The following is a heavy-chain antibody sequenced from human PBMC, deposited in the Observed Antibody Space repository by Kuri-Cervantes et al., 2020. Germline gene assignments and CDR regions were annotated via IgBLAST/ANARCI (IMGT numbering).Heavy chain of an antibody. D-gene: IGHD3-3*01. V-gene: IGHV4-59*08. J-gene: IGHJ5*02. CDR1: GGSISGYY. CDR3: ARHSEAGRSYDFWSGYYERGWFDP. Sequence: SETLSLTCSVSGGSISGYYWNWIRQPPGKGLEWIGYIYYSGSTNYNPSLKSRVTISVDTSKNQFSLKLSSVTAADTAVYYCARHSEAGRSYDFWSGYYERGWFDPWGQGTLVTVSS. CDR2: IYYSGST.